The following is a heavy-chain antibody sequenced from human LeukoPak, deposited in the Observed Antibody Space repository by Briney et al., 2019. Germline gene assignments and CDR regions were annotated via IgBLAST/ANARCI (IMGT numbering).Heavy chain of an antibody. D-gene: IGHD2-15*01. J-gene: IGHJ3*02. V-gene: IGHV4-39*01. Sequence: SETLSLTCAVSGGSISSSSYYWGWIRQPPGKGLEWIGSIYYSGSTYYNPSLKSRVTISVDTSKNQFSLKLSSVTAADTAVYYCATLKGGPPRRYCSGGSCYVRGAFDIWGQGTMVTVSS. CDR3: ATLKGGPPRRYCSGGSCYVRGAFDI. CDR1: GGSISSSSYY. CDR2: IYYSGST.